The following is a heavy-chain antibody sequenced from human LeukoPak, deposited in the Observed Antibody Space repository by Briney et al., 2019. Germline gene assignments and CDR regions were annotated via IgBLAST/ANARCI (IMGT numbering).Heavy chain of an antibody. CDR3: ARDLYDILTGYSSNFDY. CDR1: GFTFSSYS. J-gene: IGHJ4*02. D-gene: IGHD3-9*01. CDR2: ISSSSSYL. V-gene: IGHV3-21*01. Sequence: GGSLRLSCAASGFTFSSYSMNWVRQAPGKGLEWVSSISSSSSYLYYADSVKGRFTISRDNAKNSLYLQMNSLRAEDTAVYYCARDLYDILTGYSSNFDYWGQGTLVTVSS.